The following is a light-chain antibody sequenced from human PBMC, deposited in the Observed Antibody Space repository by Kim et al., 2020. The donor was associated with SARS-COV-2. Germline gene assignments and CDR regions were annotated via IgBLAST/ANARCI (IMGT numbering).Light chain of an antibody. CDR1: QGISNY. V-gene: IGKV1-27*01. CDR3: QKYNSAPNT. J-gene: IGKJ2*01. CDR2: AAS. Sequence: DIQMTQSPSSLSASVGDRVTITCRASQGISNYLAWYQLKPGKIPRLLIYAASTLQSGVPSRFSGRGSGTDFTLTISSLQPEDVATYDCQKYNSAPNTFGQGTKLEI.